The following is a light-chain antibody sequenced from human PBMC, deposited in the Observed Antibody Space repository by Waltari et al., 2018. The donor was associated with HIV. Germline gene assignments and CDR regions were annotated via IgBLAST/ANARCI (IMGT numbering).Light chain of an antibody. J-gene: IGKJ5*01. V-gene: IGKV1-39*01. CDR1: QTIKRY. CDR2: GAS. CDR3: HQTYSAPHT. Sequence: DIQVTQSPSSLPVSVGDRVTITCRASQTIKRYSNWYQQTPGKAPKPLIFGASALQSGVPSRFSGVGSETDFILTVFSLQPEDFATYYCHQTYSAPHTFGQGTRLEIK.